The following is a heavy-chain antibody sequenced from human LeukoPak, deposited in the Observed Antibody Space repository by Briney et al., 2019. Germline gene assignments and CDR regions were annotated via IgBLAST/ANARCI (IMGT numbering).Heavy chain of an antibody. CDR2: IRYDGSNK. J-gene: IGHJ4*02. D-gene: IGHD6-19*01. V-gene: IGHV3-30*02. Sequence: PGGSLRLSCAAPGFTFSSYGMHWVRQAPGKGLEWVAFIRYDGSNKYYADSVKGRFTISRDNSKNTLYLQMNSLRAEDTAVYYCANTEQWLAPIDYGAREPWSPSPQ. CDR3: ANTEQWLAPIDY. CDR1: GFTFSSYG.